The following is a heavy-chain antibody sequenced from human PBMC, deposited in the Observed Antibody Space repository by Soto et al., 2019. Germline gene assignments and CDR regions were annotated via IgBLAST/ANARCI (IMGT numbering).Heavy chain of an antibody. V-gene: IGHV3-23*01. Sequence: PGGSLRLSCAASGFTFSSYAMSWVRQAPGKGLEWVSAISGSGGSTYYADSVKGRFTISRDNSKNTLYLQMNSLRAEDTAVYYCAKDSRGSSSWYSVSGGWYGKGVDYWGQGTLVKVSS. J-gene: IGHJ4*02. CDR2: ISGSGGST. CDR1: GFTFSSYA. CDR3: AKDSRGSSSWYSVSGGWYGKGVDY. D-gene: IGHD6-13*01.